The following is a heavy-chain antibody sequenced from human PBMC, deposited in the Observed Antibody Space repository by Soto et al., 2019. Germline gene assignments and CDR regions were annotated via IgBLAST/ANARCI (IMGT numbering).Heavy chain of an antibody. J-gene: IGHJ5*02. CDR3: ARMATFGSLNWFDP. Sequence: ASLKVSCKASGYSFTNNDVSWVRQATGQGLEWMGWMNPGSGDTGYAQKFQGRVTMTRDISIATAYLELSSLRSDDTAIYYCARMATFGSLNWFDPWGQGTLVTVSS. CDR2: MNPGSGDT. CDR1: GYSFTNND. D-gene: IGHD3-16*01. V-gene: IGHV1-8*01.